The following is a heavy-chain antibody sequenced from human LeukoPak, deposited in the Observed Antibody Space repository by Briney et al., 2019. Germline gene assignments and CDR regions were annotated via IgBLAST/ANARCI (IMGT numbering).Heavy chain of an antibody. V-gene: IGHV4-31*03. J-gene: IGHJ4*02. Sequence: PSETLSLTCTVSGVSISSGCYHWSWIRQPPGKGLEWIGYIHYSGSTYYNPSLKSRVTILVDTSKSQFSLKLSSVTAADTAVYYCARVRHDSIADYWGQGTLVTVSS. CDR2: IHYSGST. D-gene: IGHD3-22*01. CDR3: ARVRHDSIADY. CDR1: GVSISSGCYH.